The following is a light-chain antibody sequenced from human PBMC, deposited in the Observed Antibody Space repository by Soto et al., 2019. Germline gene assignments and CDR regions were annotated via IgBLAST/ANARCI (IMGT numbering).Light chain of an antibody. V-gene: IGLV1-51*01. CDR1: SSNIGNNY. Sequence: QSVLTQPPSVSAAPGQKVTNSCSGSSSNIGNNYVSWYQHLPGTAPKLLIYDNNKRPSGIPDRFSGSKSGTSATLGITGLQTGDEADYYCGTWDSSLSAVVFGGGTKLTVL. CDR2: DNN. CDR3: GTWDSSLSAVV. J-gene: IGLJ2*01.